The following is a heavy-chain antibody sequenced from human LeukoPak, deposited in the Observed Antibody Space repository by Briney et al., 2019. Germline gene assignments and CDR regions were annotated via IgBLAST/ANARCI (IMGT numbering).Heavy chain of an antibody. V-gene: IGHV4-31*03. Sequence: SSETLSLTCTVSGGSISSGGYYWSWIRQHPGKGLEWIGYIYYSGSTYYNPSLKSRVTISVDTSKNQFSLKLSSVTAADTAVYYCARGLTHGRNWYFDLWGRGTLVTVSS. D-gene: IGHD4-23*01. CDR1: GGSISSGGYY. CDR3: ARGLTHGRNWYFDL. CDR2: IYYSGST. J-gene: IGHJ2*01.